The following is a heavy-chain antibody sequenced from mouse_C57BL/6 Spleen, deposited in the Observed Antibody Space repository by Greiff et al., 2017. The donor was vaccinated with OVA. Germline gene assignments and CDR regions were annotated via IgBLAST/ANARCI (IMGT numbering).Heavy chain of an antibody. Sequence: EVKLVESVAELVRPGASVKLSCTASGFNIKNTYMHWVKQRPEQGLEWIGRIDPANGNTKYAPKFQGKATITADTSSNTAYLQLSSLTSEDTAIYYCARSTMITTRSYYAMDYWGQGTSVTVSS. CDR2: IDPANGNT. V-gene: IGHV14-3*01. D-gene: IGHD2-4*01. CDR3: ARSTMITTRSYYAMDY. J-gene: IGHJ4*01. CDR1: GFNIKNTY.